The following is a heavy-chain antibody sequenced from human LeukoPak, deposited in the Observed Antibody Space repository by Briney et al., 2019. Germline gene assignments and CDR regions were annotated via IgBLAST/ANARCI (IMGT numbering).Heavy chain of an antibody. J-gene: IGHJ4*02. D-gene: IGHD4-17*01. CDR3: ARDITLTSRGNLDY. CDR1: GYTFTDYY. Sequence: ASVKVSCKASGYTFTDYYMHWVRQAPGLGLEWMGRINPNSGGTNYAQNFQGRVTMTRDTSISTAYMELRRLRSDDTAVYYCARDITLTSRGNLDYWGQGTLVTVSS. V-gene: IGHV1-2*06. CDR2: INPNSGGT.